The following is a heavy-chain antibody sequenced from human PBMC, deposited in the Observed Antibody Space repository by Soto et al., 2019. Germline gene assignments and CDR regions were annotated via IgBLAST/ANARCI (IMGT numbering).Heavy chain of an antibody. D-gene: IGHD3-3*01. CDR1: GFTLSSYS. CDR2: ISSSSSTI. CDR3: ARGSRYDFWSGYSDY. Sequence: GGSLRLSCAASGFTLSSYSMNWVRQAPGKGLEWVSYISSSSSTIYYADSVKGRFTISRDNAKNSLYLQMNSLRAEDTAVYYCARGSRYDFWSGYSDYWGQGTLVTVAS. J-gene: IGHJ4*02. V-gene: IGHV3-48*01.